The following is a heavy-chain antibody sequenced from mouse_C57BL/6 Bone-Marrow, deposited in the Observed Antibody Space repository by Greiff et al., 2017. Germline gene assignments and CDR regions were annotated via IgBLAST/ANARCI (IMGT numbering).Heavy chain of an antibody. V-gene: IGHV1-50*01. D-gene: IGHD1-1*01. CDR3: ARSDYYGSSSYYYAMDY. CDR2: IDPSGSYT. CDR1: GYTFTSYW. Sequence: QVQLQQPGAELVKPGASVKLSCKASGYTFTSYWMQWVNQRPGQGLEWIGEIDPSGSYTNYNQKFTGKATLTVDTSSSTAYMQLSSLTSEDSAVYYGARSDYYGSSSYYYAMDYWGQGTSVTVSS. J-gene: IGHJ4*01.